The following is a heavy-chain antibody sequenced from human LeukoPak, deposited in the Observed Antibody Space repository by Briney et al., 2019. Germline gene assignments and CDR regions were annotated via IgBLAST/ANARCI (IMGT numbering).Heavy chain of an antibody. J-gene: IGHJ6*03. CDR3: ARGRRGSTSFLAYYYYMDV. Sequence: PSETLSLTCTVSGGSISSYYWSWIRQPAGKGLEWIGRIYTSGSTNYNPSLKSRVTMSVDTSKNQFSLKLSSVTAADTAVYYCARGRRGSTSFLAYYYYMDVWGKGTTVTVSS. D-gene: IGHD2-2*01. CDR2: IYTSGST. CDR1: GGSISSYY. V-gene: IGHV4-4*07.